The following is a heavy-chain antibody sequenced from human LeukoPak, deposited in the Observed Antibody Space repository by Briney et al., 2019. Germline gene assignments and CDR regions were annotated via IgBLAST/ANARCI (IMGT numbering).Heavy chain of an antibody. D-gene: IGHD2-15*01. CDR1: GNTLTDLS. Sequence: ASVKVSCKVSGNTLTDLSIHWVRQAPEKGLDWMGGFDPDDAEVIYAEKSQDRVTMTEDPSTDTAYLELSSLRSEDTAVYYCAAEGQWSLVHYFNSWGQGTLVTVSS. J-gene: IGHJ4*02. CDR3: AAEGQWSLVHYFNS. CDR2: FDPDDAEV. V-gene: IGHV1-24*01.